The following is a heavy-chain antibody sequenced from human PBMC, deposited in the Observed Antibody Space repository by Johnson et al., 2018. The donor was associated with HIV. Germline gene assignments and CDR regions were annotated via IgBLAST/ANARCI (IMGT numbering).Heavy chain of an antibody. CDR1: GFSFSSYG. J-gene: IGHJ3*02. CDR2: ISYDGSDK. D-gene: IGHD2-2*01. Sequence: QVQLVESGGDVVQPGGSLRLSCAASGFSFSSYGIHWVRQAPAKGLELVAVISYDGSDKYYADSVKGRFTISRHNSKNTLYLQMNSLRAEDTAVYYCATLPGDIVVVPAAQPYDAFDIWGQGTMVTVSS. V-gene: IGHV3-30*19. CDR3: ATLPGDIVVVPAAQPYDAFDI.